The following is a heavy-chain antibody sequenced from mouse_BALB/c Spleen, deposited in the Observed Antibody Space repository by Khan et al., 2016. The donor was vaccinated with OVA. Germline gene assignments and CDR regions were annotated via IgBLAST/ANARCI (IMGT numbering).Heavy chain of an antibody. CDR1: GFPFSSYT. V-gene: IGHV5-6-4*01. CDR3: TRDGNYAHWYFDV. CDR2: ISSGSTYT. D-gene: IGHD2-1*01. Sequence: EVELVESGGGLVKPGGSLKLSCAASGFPFSSYTMSWVRQTPEKRLEWAATISSGSTYTHYPDSVKGRFTISRDNAKNTLFLQMSSLKYEDKAMYYCTRDGNYAHWYFDVWGAGTTVTVSS. J-gene: IGHJ1*01.